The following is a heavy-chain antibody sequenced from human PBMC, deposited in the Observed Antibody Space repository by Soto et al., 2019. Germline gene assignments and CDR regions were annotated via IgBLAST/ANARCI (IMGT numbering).Heavy chain of an antibody. D-gene: IGHD3-16*02. Sequence: ASVKVSCKASGYTFTSYGISWVRQAPGQGLEWMGWISAYNGNTNYAQKLQGRVTMTTDTSTSTAYMELRSLRSDDTAVYYCARARGDYIWGSYRPYYFDYWGQGTLVTVSS. CDR1: GYTFTSYG. CDR3: ARARGDYIWGSYRPYYFDY. CDR2: ISAYNGNT. J-gene: IGHJ4*02. V-gene: IGHV1-18*01.